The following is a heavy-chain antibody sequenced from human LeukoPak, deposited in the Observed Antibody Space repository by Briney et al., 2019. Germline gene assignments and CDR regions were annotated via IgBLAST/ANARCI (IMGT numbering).Heavy chain of an antibody. Sequence: GESLKISCKASGYSFTNYWIGWVRQLPGKGLEWMGVTYPGDSDTRYSPSFQGQVTISADKSISTAYLQWSSLKASDTAIYYCARPRVGTAMDTFDYWGQGTLVTVSS. CDR1: GYSFTNYW. J-gene: IGHJ4*02. CDR2: TYPGDSDT. V-gene: IGHV5-51*01. CDR3: ARPRVGTAMDTFDY. D-gene: IGHD2-21*02.